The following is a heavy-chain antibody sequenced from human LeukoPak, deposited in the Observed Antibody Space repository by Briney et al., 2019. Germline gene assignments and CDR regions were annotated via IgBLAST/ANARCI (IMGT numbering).Heavy chain of an antibody. J-gene: IGHJ4*02. Sequence: GGSLRLSCADSGFTFSNYNMNWVRQAPGKGLEWVSSISRTYIYYADSVEGRFTISRDNAKNSLYLQMNSLRAEDTAVYYCARARDYYDSSGPFGYWGQGTLVTVSS. CDR2: ISRTYI. CDR1: GFTFSNYN. V-gene: IGHV3-21*01. D-gene: IGHD3-22*01. CDR3: ARARDYYDSSGPFGY.